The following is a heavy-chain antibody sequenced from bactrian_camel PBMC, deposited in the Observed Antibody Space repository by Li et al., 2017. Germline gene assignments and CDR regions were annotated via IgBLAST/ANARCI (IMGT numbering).Heavy chain of an antibody. CDR1: GVVISRLC. CDR2: VDIDDRAT. V-gene: IGHV3S6*01. D-gene: IGHD3*01. Sequence: HVQLVESGGGSVRAGGSLTLSCAASGVVISRLCMGWFRQAPGKERESIARVDIDDRATFSESVKGRFTSSKDKARNTLLLQMNSLELEDTAIYYCAARGRHVIQGCPADWIEDGFWGQGTQVTVS. CDR3: AARGRHVIQGCPADWIEDGF. J-gene: IGHJ4*01.